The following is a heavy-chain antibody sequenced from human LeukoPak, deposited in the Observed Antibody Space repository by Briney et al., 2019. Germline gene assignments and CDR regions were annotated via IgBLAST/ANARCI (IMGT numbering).Heavy chain of an antibody. D-gene: IGHD5-18*01. Sequence: GGSLRLSCEASGFTFGSHAMYWVRQAPGKGLEWVAGIFGSGGSPHSTDSVKGRFTISRDNSRNTVYLQINSLRAEDTAVYYCGKTTVGYSSGQKPAWPVDYWGQGTLVTVSS. J-gene: IGHJ4*02. V-gene: IGHV3-23*01. CDR2: IFGSGGSP. CDR3: GKTTVGYSSGQKPAWPVDY. CDR1: GFTFGSHA.